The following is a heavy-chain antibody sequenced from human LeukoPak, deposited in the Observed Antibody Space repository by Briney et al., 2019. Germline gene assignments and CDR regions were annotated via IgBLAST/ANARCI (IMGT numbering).Heavy chain of an antibody. CDR3: ARVTPGYCSGGSCYSRPIAYFDY. Sequence: LGASVKVSCTASGYTFTSYYMHWVRQAPGQGLEWMGIINPSGSSTSYAQKFQGRVTMTRDTSTSTVYMELSSLRSEDTAVYYCARVTPGYCSGGSCYSRPIAYFDYWGQGTLVTVSS. J-gene: IGHJ4*02. V-gene: IGHV1-46*01. CDR1: GYTFTSYY. CDR2: INPSGSST. D-gene: IGHD2-15*01.